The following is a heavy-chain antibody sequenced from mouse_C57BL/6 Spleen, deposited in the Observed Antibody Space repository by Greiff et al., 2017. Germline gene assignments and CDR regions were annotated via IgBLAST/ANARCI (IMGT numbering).Heavy chain of an antibody. CDR2: IWRGGST. D-gene: IGHD1-1*01. Sequence: VQLQQSGPGLVQPSQSLSITCTVSGFSLTSYGVHWVRQSPGKGLEWLGVIWRGGSTDYNAAFMSRLSITKDNSKSQVFFKMNSLQADDTAIYYCAKEDYYGSSYFDYWGQGTTLTVSS. J-gene: IGHJ2*01. CDR3: AKEDYYGSSYFDY. V-gene: IGHV2-5*01. CDR1: GFSLTSYG.